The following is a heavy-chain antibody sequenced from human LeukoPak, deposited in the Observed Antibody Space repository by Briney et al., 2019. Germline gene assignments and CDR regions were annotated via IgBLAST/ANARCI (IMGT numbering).Heavy chain of an antibody. CDR1: GFTFSSYS. CDR3: ARDYCSGGSCYDY. CDR2: IYSGGST. J-gene: IGHJ4*02. V-gene: IGHV3-53*01. D-gene: IGHD2-15*01. Sequence: GGSLRLSCAASGFTFSSYSMNWVRQAPGKGLEWVSVIYSGGSTYYADSVKGRFTISRDNSKNTLYLQMNSLRAEDTAVYYCARDYCSGGSCYDYWGQGTLVTVSS.